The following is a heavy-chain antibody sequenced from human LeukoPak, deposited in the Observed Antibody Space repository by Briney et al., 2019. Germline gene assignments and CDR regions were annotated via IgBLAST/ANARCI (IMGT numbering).Heavy chain of an antibody. CDR1: GFTFSSYE. Sequence: PGGSLRLSCVVSGFTFSSYEMNWVRQAPGKGLEWVSYISSSGSTIYYADSVKGRFTISRDNSKNTLYLQMNSLRAEDTAVYYCARDGPTNIVVVPAAHGPPQGMDVWGQGTTVTVSS. CDR3: ARDGPTNIVVVPAAHGPPQGMDV. V-gene: IGHV3-48*03. J-gene: IGHJ6*02. D-gene: IGHD2-2*01. CDR2: ISSSGSTI.